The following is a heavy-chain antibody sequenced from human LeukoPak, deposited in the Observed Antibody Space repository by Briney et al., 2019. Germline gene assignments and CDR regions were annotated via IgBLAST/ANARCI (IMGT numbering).Heavy chain of an antibody. CDR1: GYTFTSYY. CDR3: AKDPRNILTGDYDDFDI. V-gene: IGHV1-46*01. D-gene: IGHD3-9*01. Sequence: GASVKVSCKASGYTFTSYYMHWVRQAPGQGLEWMGIINPSGGSTSYAQKFQGRVTMTRDMPTSTVYMELSSLRSEDTAVYFCAKDPRNILTGDYDDFDIWGQGTMVIVSS. J-gene: IGHJ3*02. CDR2: INPSGGST.